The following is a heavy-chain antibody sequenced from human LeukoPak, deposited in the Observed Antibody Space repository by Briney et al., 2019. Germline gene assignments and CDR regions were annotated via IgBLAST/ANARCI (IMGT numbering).Heavy chain of an antibody. D-gene: IGHD6-6*01. Sequence: RSETLSLTCTVSGGSISSYYWSWLRQPPGKGLEWIGYIYYSGSTNYNPSLKSRVTISVDTSKNQFSLKLSSVTAADTAVYYCARLYSSSFPLYWGQGTLVTVSS. V-gene: IGHV4-59*08. CDR1: GGSISSYY. CDR3: ARLYSSSFPLY. J-gene: IGHJ4*02. CDR2: IYYSGST.